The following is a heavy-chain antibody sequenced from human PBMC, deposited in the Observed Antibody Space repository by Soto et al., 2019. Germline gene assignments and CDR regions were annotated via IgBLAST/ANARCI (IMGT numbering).Heavy chain of an antibody. J-gene: IGHJ4*02. CDR1: EFSFSSYA. CDR2: ISFDGNII. CDR3: ARTFDTITYYFDY. Sequence: GGSLRLSCAASEFSFSSYAMHWIRQAPGKGLEWVAVISFDGNIIQYTDSVKGRFIISRDNSKNTLYLQMNSLRGEDTAVYYCARTFDTITYYFDYWGQGTLVTVSS. D-gene: IGHD3-9*01. V-gene: IGHV3-30*10.